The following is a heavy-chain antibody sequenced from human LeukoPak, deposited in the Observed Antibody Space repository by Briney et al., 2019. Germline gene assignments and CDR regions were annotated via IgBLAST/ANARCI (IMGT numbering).Heavy chain of an antibody. CDR3: ARARDSSGYAPYYFDY. Sequence: GASVKVSCKASGYTFTSYYMHWVRQAPGQGLEWMGGIIPIFGTANYAQKFQGRVTITADESTSTAYMELSSLRSEDTAVYYCARARDSSGYAPYYFDYWGQGTLVTVSS. V-gene: IGHV1-69*13. CDR1: GYTFTSYY. J-gene: IGHJ4*02. D-gene: IGHD3-22*01. CDR2: IIPIFGTA.